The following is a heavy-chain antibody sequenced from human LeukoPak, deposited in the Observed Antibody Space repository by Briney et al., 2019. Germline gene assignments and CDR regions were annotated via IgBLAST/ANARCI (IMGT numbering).Heavy chain of an antibody. Sequence: ASVKVSCKASGYTFTSYDINWVRQATGQGLEWMGWMNPNSGNTGYAQKFQGRVTMTRNTSISTAYMELSSLRSEDTAVYYCARGLDYGHYYWYYYMDVWGKGTTVTVSS. V-gene: IGHV1-8*01. D-gene: IGHD4-17*01. J-gene: IGHJ6*03. CDR1: GYTFTSYD. CDR2: MNPNSGNT. CDR3: ARGLDYGHYYWYYYMDV.